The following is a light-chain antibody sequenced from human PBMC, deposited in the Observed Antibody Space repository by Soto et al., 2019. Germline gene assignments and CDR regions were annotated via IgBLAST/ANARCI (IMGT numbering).Light chain of an antibody. Sequence: QSALAQPRSVSGSPGQSFSIYCTGTTSDVGRFNLVSWYQQLPGKAPRLIIYNVSQRPSGVHDRFSGSKSGNTASLTISGLQAEDEADSHCFSYADNYMLVFCGGTKLTVL. CDR3: FSYADNYMLV. J-gene: IGLJ3*02. V-gene: IGLV2-11*01. CDR2: NVS. CDR1: TSDVGRFNL.